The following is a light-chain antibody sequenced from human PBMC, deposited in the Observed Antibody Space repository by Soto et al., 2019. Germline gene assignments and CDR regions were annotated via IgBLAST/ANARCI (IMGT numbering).Light chain of an antibody. CDR3: QQSYSTPRT. J-gene: IGKJ1*01. CDR2: AAS. V-gene: IGKV1-39*01. CDR1: QSISSY. Sequence: DIQMTQSPSSLSASVGDRVTITCRASQSISSYLNWYQQKPGKAPKLLINAASSLQSGVPSRFSSSGSGTDFTLTISSLQPEDFATYFCQQSYSTPRTIGKGTKVDIK.